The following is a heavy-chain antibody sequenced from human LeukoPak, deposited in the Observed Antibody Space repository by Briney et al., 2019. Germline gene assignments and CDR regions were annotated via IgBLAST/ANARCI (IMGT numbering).Heavy chain of an antibody. J-gene: IGHJ4*02. Sequence: SVKVSCKASGGTFSSYAISWVRQAPGQGLEWMGGIIPIFGTANYAQKFQGRVTITADESTSTAYMELSSLRSEDTAVYYCARDRRYYYGSGSKYYFDYWGQGTLVTVSS. CDR2: IIPIFGTA. V-gene: IGHV1-69*13. CDR1: GGTFSSYA. D-gene: IGHD3-10*01. CDR3: ARDRRYYYGSGSKYYFDY.